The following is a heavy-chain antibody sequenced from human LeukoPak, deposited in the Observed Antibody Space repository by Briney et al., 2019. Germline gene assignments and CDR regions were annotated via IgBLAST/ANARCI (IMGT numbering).Heavy chain of an antibody. Sequence: GGSLRLSCAASGFTFSSYGMHWVRQAPGKGLEWVAVISYDGSNKYYADSVKGRFTISRDNSKNTLYLQMNSLRAEDTAVYYCAKTSSGWYLADAFDIWGQGTMVTVSS. CDR2: ISYDGSNK. J-gene: IGHJ3*02. CDR1: GFTFSSYG. CDR3: AKTSSGWYLADAFDI. D-gene: IGHD6-19*01. V-gene: IGHV3-30*18.